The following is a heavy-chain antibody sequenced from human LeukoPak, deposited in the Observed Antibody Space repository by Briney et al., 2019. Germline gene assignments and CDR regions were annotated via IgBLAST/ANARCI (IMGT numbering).Heavy chain of an antibody. CDR2: IYHSGST. CDR1: GGSFSSYY. D-gene: IGHD2-2*01. V-gene: IGHV4-34*01. J-gene: IGHJ4*02. CDR3: ARDRGPYQLLLYSFDY. Sequence: SETMSLTCAVHGGSFSSYYWTWIRQPPGKGLEWIGEIYHSGSTNYNPSLKSRVTISVDTSENQFSLKLTSVTAADTAVYYCARDRGPYQLLLYSFDYWGQGTLVTVSS.